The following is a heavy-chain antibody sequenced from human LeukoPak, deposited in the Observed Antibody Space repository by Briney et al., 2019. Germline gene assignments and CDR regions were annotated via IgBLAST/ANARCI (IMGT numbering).Heavy chain of an antibody. Sequence: RASVKVSCKASGYMFTNYDINWVRQATGQGLEWMGWMNPQSGNTGYAQKFRGRVTITRDTSITTAYMELSSLRSEDTAVYYCARVPNYSNFGSAYYYYMDVWGKGTTVTVSS. CDR1: GYMFTNYD. CDR2: MNPQSGNT. V-gene: IGHV1-8*03. CDR3: ARVPNYSNFGSAYYYYMDV. J-gene: IGHJ6*03. D-gene: IGHD4-11*01.